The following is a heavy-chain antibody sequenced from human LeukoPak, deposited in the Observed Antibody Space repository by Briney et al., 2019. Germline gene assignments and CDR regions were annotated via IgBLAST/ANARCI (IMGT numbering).Heavy chain of an antibody. CDR2: ISSSSSYI. V-gene: IGHV3-21*01. Sequence: GGSLRLSCAASGFTFAGNAMSWVRQAPGKGLEWVSSISSSSSYIYYADSVKGRFTISRDNAKNSLYLQMNSLRAEDTAVYYCARERPYYFDYWGQGTLVTVSS. CDR1: GFTFAGNA. CDR3: ARERPYYFDY. J-gene: IGHJ4*02.